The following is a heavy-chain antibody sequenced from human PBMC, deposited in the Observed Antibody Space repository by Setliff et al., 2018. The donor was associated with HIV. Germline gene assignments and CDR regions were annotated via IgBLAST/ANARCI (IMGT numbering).Heavy chain of an antibody. D-gene: IGHD3-3*01. V-gene: IGHV4-39*02. CDR3: ARVPSAGVRGRPDLYHWFDP. CDR1: GGSISTNNFY. J-gene: IGHJ5*02. Sequence: SETLSLTCTVTGGSISTNNFYWGWIRQPPGKGLQWIGSIYYSGRTYYNPSLKSRVSISLDPSRSQSSLTLRSVTAADTAVYYCARVPSAGVRGRPDLYHWFDPWGQGTLVTVSS. CDR2: IYYSGRT.